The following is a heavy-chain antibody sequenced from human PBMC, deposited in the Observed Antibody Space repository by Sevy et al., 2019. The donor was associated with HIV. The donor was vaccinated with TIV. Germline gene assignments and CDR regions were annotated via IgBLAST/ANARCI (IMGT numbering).Heavy chain of an antibody. CDR3: ARDRASSATRTLFVY. Sequence: GGSLRLSCAASGFTSSSYAMSWVRQPPGRGLEWVSTLSDSGVSTYYADSVKGRFTISRDNSKNILYLQTNSLRAEDTAVYYCARDRASSATRTLFVYWGQGTLVTVSS. CDR2: LSDSGVST. J-gene: IGHJ4*02. V-gene: IGHV3-23*01. D-gene: IGHD2-15*01. CDR1: GFTSSSYA.